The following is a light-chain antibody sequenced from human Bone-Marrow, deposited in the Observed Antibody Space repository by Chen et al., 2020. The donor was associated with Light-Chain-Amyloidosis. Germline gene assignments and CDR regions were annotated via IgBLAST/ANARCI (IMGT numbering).Light chain of an antibody. CDR3: GTWDSSLSAVV. V-gene: IGLV1-51*01. CDR1: SSNIGNNY. J-gene: IGLJ2*01. CDR2: DNN. Sequence: QSVLTQPPSVSAAPGQKVTISCSGSSSNIGNNYVYWYQQLPGTAPKLLIYDNNKRPAGVPDRFSGSKSGTSATLGITGLQTGEEADYYCGTWDSSLSAVVFGGGTKLTVL.